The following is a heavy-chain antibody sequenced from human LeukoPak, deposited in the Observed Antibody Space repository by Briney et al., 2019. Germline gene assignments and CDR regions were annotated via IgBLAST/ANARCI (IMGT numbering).Heavy chain of an antibody. J-gene: IGHJ4*02. Sequence: GGSLRLSCAAPGFPLSGYGMHWVRQAPGKGLEWVAVAYGDGSSQYYADSVKGRLSDPKDISKNTLSVQVNSVRAEDTAVYSCAPGGNFYYGYWGQGTLVTVSS. D-gene: IGHD2-15*01. CDR3: APGGNFYYGY. CDR2: AYGDGSSQ. CDR1: GFPLSGYG. V-gene: IGHV3-33*01.